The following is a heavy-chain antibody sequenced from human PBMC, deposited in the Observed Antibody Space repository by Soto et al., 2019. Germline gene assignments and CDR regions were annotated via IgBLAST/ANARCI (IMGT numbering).Heavy chain of an antibody. CDR1: GGSISEKY. CDR3: VASLAASGLNWLDP. V-gene: IGHV4-4*07. Sequence: ETLSLTCIVSGGSISEKYWNWVRQPPGKGLEWIGLIFANGHTDYNPSLKSRVTMSVDASKNQSSLRLTSMTAADTAVYYCVASLAASGLNWLDPWGRGTLVTVSS. CDR2: IFANGHT. J-gene: IGHJ5*02. D-gene: IGHD6-13*01.